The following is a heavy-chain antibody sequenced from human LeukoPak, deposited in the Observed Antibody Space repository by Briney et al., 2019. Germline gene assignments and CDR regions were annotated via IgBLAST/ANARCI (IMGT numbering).Heavy chain of an antibody. CDR2: IKKDGSEK. J-gene: IGHJ4*02. Sequence: GGSLTLSCAASGFTFSSYWMSWVRQAPGKGLEWVANIKKDGSEKFYVDSVRGRFTISRDNAKTSLYLQMISLRAEDTAVYYYARGDYDYGDLGYFDYWGQGTLVTVSS. D-gene: IGHD4-17*01. CDR3: ARGDYDYGDLGYFDY. CDR1: GFTFSSYW. V-gene: IGHV3-7*01.